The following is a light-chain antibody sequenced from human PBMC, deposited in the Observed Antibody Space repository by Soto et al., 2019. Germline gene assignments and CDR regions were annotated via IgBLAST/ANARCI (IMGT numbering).Light chain of an antibody. CDR1: QSVWSTY. Sequence: EIVLTQSPGTQSLSPGERATLSCRASQSVWSTYLAWYQQKPGQAPRLLIYGVSSRATGIPDRFSGGGSGTDFTLTISRLEAEDFAVYYCQQYGGSPTTFGGGTRVEIK. CDR3: QQYGGSPTT. J-gene: IGKJ4*01. V-gene: IGKV3-20*01. CDR2: GVS.